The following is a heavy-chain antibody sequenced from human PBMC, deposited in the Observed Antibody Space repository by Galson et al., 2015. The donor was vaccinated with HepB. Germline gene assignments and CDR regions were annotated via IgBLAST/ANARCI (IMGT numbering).Heavy chain of an antibody. CDR2: ISDSGDIR. V-gene: IGHV3-23*01. D-gene: IGHD6-13*01. J-gene: IGHJ4*02. CDR3: AKLRGSTWSNINVDY. CDR1: GFSFSSNA. Sequence: SLRLSCAASGFSFSSNARSWVRQAPGKGLEWVSSISDSGDIRYFADSVKGGFTIPRDNSKNTVYLQLSSLRAEDTAVYYCAKLRGSTWSNINVDYCGQGTLVTVSS.